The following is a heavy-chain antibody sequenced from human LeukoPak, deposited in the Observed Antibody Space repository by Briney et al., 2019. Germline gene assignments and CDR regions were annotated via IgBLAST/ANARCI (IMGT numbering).Heavy chain of an antibody. Sequence: SQTLSLTCTVSGGSISSGDYYWSWIRQPPGKGLEWIGYIYYSGSTYYNPSLKSRVTISADTSKNQFSLKLSSVTAADTAVYYCASCLAAWELCLWGQGTLVTVSS. CDR2: IYYSGST. CDR3: ASCLAAWELCL. V-gene: IGHV4-30-4*08. CDR1: GGSISSGDYY. J-gene: IGHJ4*02. D-gene: IGHD3-16*01.